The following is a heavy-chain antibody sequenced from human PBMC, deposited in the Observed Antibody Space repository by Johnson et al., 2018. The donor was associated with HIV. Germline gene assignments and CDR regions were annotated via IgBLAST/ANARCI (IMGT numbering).Heavy chain of an antibody. CDR1: GFTFSDYY. J-gene: IGHJ3*02. Sequence: VQLVESGGGLVKPGGSLRLSCAASGFTFSDYYMSWIRQAPGKGLEWISYISSSGDTTHYADSVKGRFTISRDNSKNSLYLQMNSLRVEDTGVYYCARDGPYYDSSGYYYGTVFYAFDIWGQGTMVTVSS. CDR3: ARDGPYYDSSGYYYGTVFYAFDI. V-gene: IGHV3-11*04. D-gene: IGHD3-22*01. CDR2: ISSSGDTT.